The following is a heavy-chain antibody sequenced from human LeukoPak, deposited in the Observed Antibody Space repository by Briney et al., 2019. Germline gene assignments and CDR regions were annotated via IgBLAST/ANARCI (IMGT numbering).Heavy chain of an antibody. CDR1: GFTFSNAW. Sequence: SGGSLRLSCAASGFTFSNAWMSWVRQAPGKGLEWVSAISGSGGSTYYADSVKGRFTISRDNSKNTLYLQMNSLRAEDTAVYYCAKDYRIVVVPAAIDPHETGHPRDAFDIWGQGTMVTVSS. V-gene: IGHV3-23*01. CDR3: AKDYRIVVVPAAIDPHETGHPRDAFDI. CDR2: ISGSGGST. D-gene: IGHD2-2*02. J-gene: IGHJ3*02.